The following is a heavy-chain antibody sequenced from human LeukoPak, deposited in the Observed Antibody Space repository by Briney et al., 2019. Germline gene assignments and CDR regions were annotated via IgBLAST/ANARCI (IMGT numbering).Heavy chain of an antibody. J-gene: IGHJ6*02. CDR3: AKEGCGVDCYYYYGMDV. D-gene: IGHD2-21*02. V-gene: IGHV3-30*18. CDR1: GFNFRSYD. Sequence: QTGGSLRLSCAASGFNFRSYDMHWVRQAPGKGLEWVAVISYEGSKKYYADSVKGRFTISRDNSKNTLYLQMNSLRAEDTALYYCAKEGCGVDCYYYYGMDVWGQGTTVTVSS. CDR2: ISYEGSKK.